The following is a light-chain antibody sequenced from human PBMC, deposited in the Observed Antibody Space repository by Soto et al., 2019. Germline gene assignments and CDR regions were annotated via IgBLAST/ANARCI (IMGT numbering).Light chain of an antibody. V-gene: IGKV3-15*01. CDR3: QHYHDWPLT. CDR2: GAS. Sequence: EIVMTQSPATLSVSPGERAILSCRASQRIRSNLAWYQRKPGQAPRLLFYGASARATGVPARFSASGSETEFTLTISSLQSEDFAVYVCQHYHDWPLTFGQGTRLEIK. CDR1: QRIRSN. J-gene: IGKJ5*01.